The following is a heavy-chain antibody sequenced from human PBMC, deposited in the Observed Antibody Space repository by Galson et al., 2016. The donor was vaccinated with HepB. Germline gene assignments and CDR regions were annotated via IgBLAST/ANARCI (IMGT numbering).Heavy chain of an antibody. CDR1: GFTFSNYS. CDR3: AGDYLGGTIFGVNNWFDP. Sequence: SLRLSCAASGFTFSNYSMNWVRQAPGKGLEWVSSISSSYSYIFYADSMKGRFTISRDNTKKSLYLQMNSLRAEDTAVYYCAGDYLGGTIFGVNNWFDPWGQGTLVTVSS. CDR2: ISSSYSYI. D-gene: IGHD3-3*01. V-gene: IGHV3-21*01. J-gene: IGHJ5*02.